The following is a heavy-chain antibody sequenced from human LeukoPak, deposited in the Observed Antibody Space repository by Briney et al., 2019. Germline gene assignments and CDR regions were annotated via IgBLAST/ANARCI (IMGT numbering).Heavy chain of an antibody. V-gene: IGHV3-23*01. Sequence: PGGSLRLSCGASGFTFSNYAISWVRQAPGKGLEWGSGITNGGGNTNYADSVKVRFTISRDNAKNTLYLQMDSLRAEDTAIYYCAKGATSAYFSPLDSWGQGTLVTVSS. D-gene: IGHD3-22*01. CDR1: GFTFSNYA. J-gene: IGHJ4*02. CDR3: AKGATSAYFSPLDS. CDR2: ITNGGGNT.